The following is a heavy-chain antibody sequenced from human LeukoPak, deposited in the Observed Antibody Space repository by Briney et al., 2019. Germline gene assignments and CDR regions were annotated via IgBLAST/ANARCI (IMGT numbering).Heavy chain of an antibody. D-gene: IGHD2-2*01. CDR2: ISGSGGTT. CDR1: GGSISSSSYY. V-gene: IGHV3-23*01. CDR3: AKVPIVVVPAAMRDIDY. J-gene: IGHJ4*02. Sequence: ETLSLTCTVSGGSISSSSYYWGWIRQPPGKGLEWVSAISGSGGTTYYADSVKGRFTISRDNSKNTLYLQMNSLRAEDTAVYYCAKVPIVVVPAAMRDIDYWGQGTLVTVSS.